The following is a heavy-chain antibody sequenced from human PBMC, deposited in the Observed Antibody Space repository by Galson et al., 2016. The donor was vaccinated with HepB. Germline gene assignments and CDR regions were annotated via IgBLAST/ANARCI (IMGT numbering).Heavy chain of an antibody. CDR1: GFRFSSYA. CDR2: IKKDGSEI. Sequence: LRLSCAASGFRFSSYAVSWVRQAPGKGLEWLANIKKDGSEINYVDSVKGRFTISRDNAKNSLFLQMNTLRVEDTAVYYCTREFDLWGRGTQVTVSS. CDR3: TREFDL. J-gene: IGHJ2*01. V-gene: IGHV3-7*04.